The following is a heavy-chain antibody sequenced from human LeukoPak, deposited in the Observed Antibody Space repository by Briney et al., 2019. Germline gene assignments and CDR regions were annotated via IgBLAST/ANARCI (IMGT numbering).Heavy chain of an antibody. CDR3: ARGLETGDY. CDR1: GYTFTGDY. J-gene: IGHJ4*02. CDR2: INPKSGGT. D-gene: IGHD1-14*01. Sequence: GASVKVSCKASGYTFTGDYMHWVRQAPGQGLEWMGWINPKSGGTNYAQKFQGRVTMTRDTSISTAYMEMSSLRSDDTAVYYCARGLETGDYWGQGTLATVSS. V-gene: IGHV1-2*02.